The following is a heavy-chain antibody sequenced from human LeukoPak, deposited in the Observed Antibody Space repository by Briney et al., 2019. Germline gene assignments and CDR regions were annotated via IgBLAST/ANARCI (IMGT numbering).Heavy chain of an antibody. D-gene: IGHD6-19*01. CDR2: IHHSGST. CDR3: ARGQAVAAFDN. J-gene: IGHJ4*02. Sequence: SETLSLTCSVSGGSIVSSTFYWGWVRQPPGKGLEWIGIIHHSGSTYYNSSLKSRVTISVDTSKNTLSLKLNSVTAADTAVYYCARGQAVAAFDNWGQGTLVTVSS. V-gene: IGHV4-39*07. CDR1: GGSIVSSTFY.